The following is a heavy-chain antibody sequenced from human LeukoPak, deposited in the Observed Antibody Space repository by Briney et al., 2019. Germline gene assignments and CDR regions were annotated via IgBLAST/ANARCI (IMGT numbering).Heavy chain of an antibody. J-gene: IGHJ6*03. D-gene: IGHD1-1*01. CDR2: IGTASDT. CDR1: GFTFSSFD. Sequence: QAGGSLTLSCAASGFTFSSFDMHWVRHPTGQGLEWVSTIGTASDTYYPGSVEGRFTLSRDNAKNSLYLQMNSLTAGDTAVYYCARGPPRGKYYYMDVWGKGTTVTVSS. CDR3: ARGPPRGKYYYMDV. V-gene: IGHV3-13*01.